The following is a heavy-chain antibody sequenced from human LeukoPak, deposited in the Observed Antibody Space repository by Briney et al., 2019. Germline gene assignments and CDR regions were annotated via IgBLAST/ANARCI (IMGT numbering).Heavy chain of an antibody. CDR2: INPSGGST. D-gene: IGHD3-3*01. CDR1: GYTFTSYY. CDR3: ARGANVLRFLEWYPHY. Sequence: ASVKVSCKASGYTFTSYYMHWVRQAPGQGLEWMGIINPSGGSTSYAQKFQGRVTMTRDTSTSTVYMELSSLRSEDTAVYYCARGANVLRFLEWYPHYWGQGILVTVSS. J-gene: IGHJ4*02. V-gene: IGHV1-46*01.